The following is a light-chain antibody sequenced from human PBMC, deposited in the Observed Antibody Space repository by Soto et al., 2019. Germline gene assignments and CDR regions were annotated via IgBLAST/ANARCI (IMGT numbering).Light chain of an antibody. J-gene: IGKJ1*01. CDR1: QSVSSN. Sequence: EIVMTQSPATLSVSPGERATLSCRASQSVSSNLAWYQQKPGQAPRLLIYGASTSATGIPARFSGSGSGTEFTLTISSLQSEDLAVYYCQQYDDWLGTFGQGTKVELK. CDR2: GAS. CDR3: QQYDDWLGT. V-gene: IGKV3-15*01.